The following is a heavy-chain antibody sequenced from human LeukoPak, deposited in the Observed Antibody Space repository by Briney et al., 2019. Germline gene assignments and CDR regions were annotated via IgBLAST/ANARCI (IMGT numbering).Heavy chain of an antibody. D-gene: IGHD6-13*01. V-gene: IGHV3-21*01. J-gene: IGHJ3*02. Sequence: GGSLRLSCAASGFTFSSYSMNWVRQAPGKGLEWVSSISSSSSYIYYADSVKGRFTISRDNVKNSLYLQMNSLRAEDTAVYYCARQGSSWYLGLNDAFDIWGQGTMVTVSS. CDR1: GFTFSSYS. CDR2: ISSSSSYI. CDR3: ARQGSSWYLGLNDAFDI.